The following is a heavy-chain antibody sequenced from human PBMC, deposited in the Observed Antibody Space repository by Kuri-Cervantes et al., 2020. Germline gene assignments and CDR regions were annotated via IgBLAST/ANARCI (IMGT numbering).Heavy chain of an antibody. J-gene: IGHJ6*02. CDR2: IYYCGST. D-gene: IGHD3-22*01. Sequence: SETLSLTCTVSGGSVSSGSYYWSWIRQPPGKGLEWIGYIYYCGSTNYNPSLKSRITISVDTSKNQFSLQLRSVTAADTAVYYCTRGRSSHSSAWSSRGPDYYYYRMDVWGQGATVTVSS. CDR1: GGSVSSGSYY. V-gene: IGHV4-61*01. CDR3: TRGRSSHSSAWSSRGPDYYYYRMDV.